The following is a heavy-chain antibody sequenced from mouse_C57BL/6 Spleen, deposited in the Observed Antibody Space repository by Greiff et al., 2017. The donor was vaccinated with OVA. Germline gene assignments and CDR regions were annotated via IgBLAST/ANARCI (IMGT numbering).Heavy chain of an antibody. CDR2: IDPSDSET. J-gene: IGHJ2*01. CDR1: GYTFTSYW. Sequence: QVQLQQPGAEPVRPGSSVKLSCKASGYTFTSYWMHWVKQRPIQGLEWIGNIDPSDSETHYNQKFKDKATLTVDKSSSTAYMQLSSLTSEDSAVYYCARYSPYGYYFDYWGQGTTLTVSS. V-gene: IGHV1-52*01. D-gene: IGHD2-2*01. CDR3: ARYSPYGYYFDY.